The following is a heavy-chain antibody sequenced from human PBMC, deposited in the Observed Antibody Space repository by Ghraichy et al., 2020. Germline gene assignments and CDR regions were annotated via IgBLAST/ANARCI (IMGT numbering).Heavy chain of an antibody. Sequence: ASVKVSCKASGYTFTNYYMHWVRQAPGQGLEWMGIINPSAGSTTYAQKFQGRVTMTRDTSTSTVYMELSSLRSDDTALYFCARAMTTVAYNWFDPWGQGTLVTVS. CDR1: GYTFTNYY. CDR3: ARAMTTVAYNWFDP. D-gene: IGHD4-23*01. J-gene: IGHJ5*02. V-gene: IGHV1-46*01. CDR2: INPSAGST.